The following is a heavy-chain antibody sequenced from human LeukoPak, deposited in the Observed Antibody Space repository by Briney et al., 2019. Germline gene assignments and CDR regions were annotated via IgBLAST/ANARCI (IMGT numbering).Heavy chain of an antibody. CDR1: GGAFSSYA. CDR2: IIPIFGTA. D-gene: IGHD3-22*01. CDR3: ASCPYYYDSSGYFFPFDY. J-gene: IGHJ4*02. V-gene: IGHV1-69*13. Sequence: SVKVSCKASGGAFSSYAISWVRQAPGQGLEWMGGIIPIFGTANYAQKFQGRVTITADESTSTAYMELSSLRSEDTAVYYCASCPYYYDSSGYFFPFDYWGQGTLVTVSS.